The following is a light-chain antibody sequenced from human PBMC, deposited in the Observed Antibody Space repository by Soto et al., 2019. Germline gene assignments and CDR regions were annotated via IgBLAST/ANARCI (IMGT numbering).Light chain of an antibody. CDR3: HQYHSFFNYT. CDR1: QSISAW. V-gene: IGKV1-5*03. CDR2: KAS. Sequence: DIQMTQSPSTLSASVGDRVTITCRASQSISAWLAWYQQKPGKAPKLLIYKASTLDSGVPSRFRCRGSGTEFTLTISSLQPDDFATYYCHQYHSFFNYTFGQGPKLEI. J-gene: IGKJ2*01.